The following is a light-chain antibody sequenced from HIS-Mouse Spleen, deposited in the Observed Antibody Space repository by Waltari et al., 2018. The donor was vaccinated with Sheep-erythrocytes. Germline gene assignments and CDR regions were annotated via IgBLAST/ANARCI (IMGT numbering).Light chain of an antibody. CDR2: DAS. Sequence: DIVLTQSPATLSLSPGERATLSCRASQSVSSYLAWYQQKPGQAPRLLIYDASNRATGIPARFSGSGSGTDFTLTISSLEPEDCAVYYCQQRSNWYTFGQGTKLEIK. CDR3: QQRSNWYT. CDR1: QSVSSY. V-gene: IGKV3-11*01. J-gene: IGKJ2*01.